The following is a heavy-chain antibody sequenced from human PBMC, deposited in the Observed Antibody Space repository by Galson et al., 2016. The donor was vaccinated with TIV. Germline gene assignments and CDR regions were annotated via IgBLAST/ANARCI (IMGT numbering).Heavy chain of an antibody. CDR3: AKGMPIFGVIPPWGGMDV. Sequence: SLRLSCAASGFTFSTYVMHWVRQAPGKGLEWVAFVRYDGSHKNYADSVKGRFTISRDNSKYTLYLQMNSLRAADTAVYYCAKGMPIFGVIPPWGGMDVWGQGTTVTVSS. J-gene: IGHJ6*02. CDR1: GFTFSTYV. D-gene: IGHD3-3*01. CDR2: VRYDGSHK. V-gene: IGHV3-30*02.